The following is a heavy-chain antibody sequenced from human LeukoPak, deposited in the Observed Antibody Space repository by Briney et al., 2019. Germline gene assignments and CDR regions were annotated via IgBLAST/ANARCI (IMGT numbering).Heavy chain of an antibody. D-gene: IGHD4-17*01. V-gene: IGHV3-23*01. Sequence: GGSLRLSCAASGFTFSSYAMSRVRQAPGKGLEWVSAISGSGGSTYYADSVKGRFTISRDNSKNTLYLQMNSLRAEDTAVYYCAKDHTVNYYYYGMDVWGQGTTVTVSS. J-gene: IGHJ6*02. CDR1: GFTFSSYA. CDR2: ISGSGGST. CDR3: AKDHTVNYYYYGMDV.